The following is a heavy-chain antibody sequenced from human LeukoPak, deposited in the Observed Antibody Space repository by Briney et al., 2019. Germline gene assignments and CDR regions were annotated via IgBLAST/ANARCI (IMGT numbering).Heavy chain of an antibody. J-gene: IGHJ6*02. CDR2: IYYSGST. CDR3: ARGVGARGSWPNGMDV. D-gene: IGHD1-26*01. CDR1: GGSISSYY. Sequence: SETLSLTCTVSGGSISSYYWSWIRQPPGKGLEWIGYIYYSGSTNYNPSLKSRVTISVDTSKNQFSLKLSSVTAADTAVYYCARGVGARGSWPNGMDVWGQGTTVTVSS. V-gene: IGHV4-59*12.